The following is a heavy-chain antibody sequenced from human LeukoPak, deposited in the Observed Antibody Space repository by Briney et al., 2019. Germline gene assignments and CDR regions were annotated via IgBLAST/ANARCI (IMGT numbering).Heavy chain of an antibody. CDR1: GGSISSYY. CDR2: IYYSGST. V-gene: IGHV4-59*01. Sequence: SETLSLTCPVSGGSISSYYWSWIRQPPGKGLEWIGYIYYSGSTNYNPTLKSRVTISVDTSKNQFSLKLSSVTAADTAVYYCARVRVGWFDPWGQGTLVTVSS. J-gene: IGHJ5*02. CDR3: ARVRVGWFDP.